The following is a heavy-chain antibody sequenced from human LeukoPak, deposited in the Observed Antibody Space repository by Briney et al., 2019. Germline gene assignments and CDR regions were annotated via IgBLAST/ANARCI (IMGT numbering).Heavy chain of an antibody. J-gene: IGHJ4*02. V-gene: IGHV4-59*01. D-gene: IGHD3-22*01. CDR3: AKTFYYDSSGYHFDY. Sequence: SETLSLTCTVSGGSISSYYWSWIRQPPGKGLEWIGYIYYRGSTNYNPSLKSRVTISVDTSKNQFSLKLSSVTAADTAVYYCAKTFYYDSSGYHFDYWGQGTLVTVSS. CDR1: GGSISSYY. CDR2: IYYRGST.